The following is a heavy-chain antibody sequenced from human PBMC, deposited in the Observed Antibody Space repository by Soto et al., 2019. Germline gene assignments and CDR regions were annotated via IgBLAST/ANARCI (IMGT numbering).Heavy chain of an antibody. Sequence: GGSLRLSCAASGFSLGNYWMHWVRQAPGKRLVWVSRIKYDGSSTYYADFVKGRFTISRDNAKNTLYLQMNSLRAEDTAVYYCTKSDWFDPWGQGTLATVSS. CDR3: TKSDWFDP. CDR2: IKYDGSST. V-gene: IGHV3-74*01. CDR1: GFSLGNYW. J-gene: IGHJ5*02.